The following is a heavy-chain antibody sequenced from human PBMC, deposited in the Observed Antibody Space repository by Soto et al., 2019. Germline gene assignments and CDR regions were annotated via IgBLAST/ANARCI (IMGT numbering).Heavy chain of an antibody. CDR1: GDSFSKFG. CDR3: ASDHSGPD. D-gene: IGHD6-25*01. V-gene: IGHV1-18*01. J-gene: IGHJ4*02. Sequence: HVLLVQSGPEVRKPGASVNVSCMASGDSFSKFGINWVRQAPGQGLEWMGWISGYSGQTNYAQKFQGRVTMTRDTSTTTAYMELRTLRSYDTAVYFCASDHSGPDWGQGTLVTVSS. CDR2: ISGYSGQT.